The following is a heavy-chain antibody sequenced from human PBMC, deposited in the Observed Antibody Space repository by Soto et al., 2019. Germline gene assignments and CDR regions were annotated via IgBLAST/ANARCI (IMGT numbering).Heavy chain of an antibody. J-gene: IGHJ4*02. CDR2: ISWNSGSI. V-gene: IGHV3-9*01. Sequence: EVQLVESGGGLVQPGRSLRLSCAASGFTFDDYAMHWVRQAPGKGLEWVSGISWNSGSIGYADSVKGRFTISRDNAKNSLYLQMNSLRAEDTALYYCAKGDSYGYSPFDYWGQGTLVTVSS. D-gene: IGHD5-18*01. CDR3: AKGDSYGYSPFDY. CDR1: GFTFDDYA.